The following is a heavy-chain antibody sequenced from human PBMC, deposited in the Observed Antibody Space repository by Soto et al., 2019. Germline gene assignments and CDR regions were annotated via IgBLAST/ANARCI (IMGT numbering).Heavy chain of an antibody. CDR1: GGSISSGDYY. CDR3: ASLDSSGYSPFDY. CDR2: IYYSGST. V-gene: IGHV4-30-4*01. D-gene: IGHD3-22*01. Sequence: QVQLQESGPGLVKPSQTLSLTCTVSGGSISSGDYYWSWIRQPPGKGLEWIGYIYYSGSTYYNPSLNSRVTISVDTSKNQFSLKLSSVTAADTAVYYCASLDSSGYSPFDYWGQGTLVTVSS. J-gene: IGHJ4*02.